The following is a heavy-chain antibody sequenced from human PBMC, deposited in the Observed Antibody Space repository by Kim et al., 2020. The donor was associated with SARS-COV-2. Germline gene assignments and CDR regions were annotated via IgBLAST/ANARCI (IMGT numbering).Heavy chain of an antibody. CDR1: GGSFSGFH. D-gene: IGHD2-2*02. CDR2: INHSGST. J-gene: IGHJ6*02. V-gene: IGHV4-34*01. CDR3: ARGRAGVVASPIRGNGPHYDCYARGV. Sequence: SETLSLTCAVYGGSFSGFHWSWIRQPPGKGLEWIGEINHSGSTNYNPSLKSRVTISVDTSKSQFSLKLNFVTAADTAVYYCARGRAGVVASPIRGNGPHYDCYARGVWRRGTTVTVSS.